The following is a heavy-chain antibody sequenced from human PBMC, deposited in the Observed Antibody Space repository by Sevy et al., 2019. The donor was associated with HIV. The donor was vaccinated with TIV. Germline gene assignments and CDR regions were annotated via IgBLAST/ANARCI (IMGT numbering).Heavy chain of an antibody. CDR3: ARDWAPGYYYDAIGVKRDYYFDY. Sequence: ASVKVSCKASDYTFSTQGFNWVRQAPGQGREWMGWISAYNGNTKYAQKFQGRVTMTTDPSTSTADMELRSLPSDDTAVYYCARDWAPGYYYDAIGVKRDYYFDYWGQGTLVTVSS. V-gene: IGHV1-18*01. CDR1: DYTFSTQG. J-gene: IGHJ4*02. CDR2: ISAYNGNT. D-gene: IGHD3-22*01.